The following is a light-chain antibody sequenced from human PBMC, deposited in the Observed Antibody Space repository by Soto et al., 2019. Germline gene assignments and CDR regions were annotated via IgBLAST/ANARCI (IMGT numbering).Light chain of an antibody. CDR3: QSYDSSLSNLVV. Sequence: QAVVTQPHSVSGAPGQRVTISCTGSSSNTGADYDVHWYQHLLGSAPKLLIYDNNIRPSGVPDRFSGSKSGTSASLAITGLQAEDEGDYYCQSYDSSLSNLVVFGGGTKLTVL. J-gene: IGLJ2*01. CDR2: DNN. V-gene: IGLV1-40*01. CDR1: SSNTGADYD.